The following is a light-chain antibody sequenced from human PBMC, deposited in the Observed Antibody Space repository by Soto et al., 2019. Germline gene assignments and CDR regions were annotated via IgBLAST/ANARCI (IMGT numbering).Light chain of an antibody. Sequence: ETVLTQSPGTLYLSPGARATLSCRASQSVSSSYLAWYQQKPGQAPMLLIYGASSRATGIPDRFSGSGSGTDFTLTISRLEAEDFAVYYCQQYGSSPRTFGQGTQLEIK. V-gene: IGKV3-20*01. CDR1: QSVSSSY. J-gene: IGKJ2*01. CDR3: QQYGSSPRT. CDR2: GAS.